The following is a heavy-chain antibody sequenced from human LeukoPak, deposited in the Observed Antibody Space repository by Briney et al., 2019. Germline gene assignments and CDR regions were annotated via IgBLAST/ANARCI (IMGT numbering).Heavy chain of an antibody. J-gene: IGHJ4*02. CDR1: GFTFSSYA. Sequence: GGSLRLSCAASGFTFSSYAMSWVRQAPGKGLEWVSAISGSGHSTYYTDSVKGRFTISRDNAKNALYLQMNSLRAEDTAVYFCARDYVFAFDYWSQGTLVTVSS. CDR3: ARDYVFAFDY. CDR2: ISGSGHST. V-gene: IGHV3-23*01. D-gene: IGHD3-10*02.